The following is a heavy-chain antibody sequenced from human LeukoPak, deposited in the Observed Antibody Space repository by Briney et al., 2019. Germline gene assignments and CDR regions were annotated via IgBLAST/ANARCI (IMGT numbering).Heavy chain of an antibody. V-gene: IGHV4-39*01. J-gene: IGHJ4*02. CDR3: ARVDTGSGGNSVAY. D-gene: IGHD4-23*01. CDR2: IYYSGST. CDR1: GGSISSSSKY. Sequence: PSETLSLTCSVSGGSISSSSKYWGWIRQPPGKGLEWIGTIYYSGSTYYNSSLKSRVTISVDTSKNQFSLKLSTVTAADTAVYYCARVDTGSGGNSVAYWGQGTLVTVSS.